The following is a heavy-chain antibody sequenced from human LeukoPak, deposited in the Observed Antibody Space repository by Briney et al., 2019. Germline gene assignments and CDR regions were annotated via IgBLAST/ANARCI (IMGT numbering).Heavy chain of an antibody. Sequence: SETLSLTCTVSGGSISRNSWNWIRQSPGEGLEWIGYVDNSGSTNYNPSLTSRVTILLDTSKNQFFLTLTSVTAADTAVYYCARGNRRNDYVWASYRYSGDVFDIWGQGTMVTVSS. CDR1: GGSISRNS. V-gene: IGHV4-59*01. D-gene: IGHD3-16*02. CDR2: VDNSGST. CDR3: ARGNRRNDYVWASYRYSGDVFDI. J-gene: IGHJ3*02.